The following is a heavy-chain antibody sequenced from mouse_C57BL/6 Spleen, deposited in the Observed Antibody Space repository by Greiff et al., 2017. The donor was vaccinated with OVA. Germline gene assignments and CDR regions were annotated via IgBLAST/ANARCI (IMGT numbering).Heavy chain of an antibody. Sequence: QVQLQQPGAELVRPGSSVKLSCKASGYTFTSYWMDWVKQRPGQGLEWIGYIYPSDSETHYNQKFKDKATLTVDKSSSTAYMQLSSLTSEDSAVYYCARGDSSGYRFAYWGQGTLVTVSA. CDR2: IYPSDSET. CDR3: ARGDSSGYRFAY. V-gene: IGHV1-61*01. J-gene: IGHJ3*01. CDR1: GYTFTSYW. D-gene: IGHD3-2*02.